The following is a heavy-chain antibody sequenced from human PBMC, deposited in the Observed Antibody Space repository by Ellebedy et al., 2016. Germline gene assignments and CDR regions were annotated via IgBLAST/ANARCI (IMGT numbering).Heavy chain of an antibody. V-gene: IGHV4-34*01. CDR1: GGSFSGYY. CDR2: INHSGST. D-gene: IGHD3-10*01. Sequence: SETLSLTCAVYGGSFSGYYWSWIRQPPGKGLEWIGEINHSGSTNHNPSLKSRVTISVDTSKNQFSLKLISVTAADTAVYYCARGRRVLLWFGELFPPTLPFDPWGQGTLVTVSS. CDR3: ARGRRVLLWFGELFPPTLPFDP. J-gene: IGHJ5*02.